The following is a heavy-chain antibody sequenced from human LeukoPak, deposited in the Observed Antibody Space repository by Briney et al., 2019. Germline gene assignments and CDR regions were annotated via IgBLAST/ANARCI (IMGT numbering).Heavy chain of an antibody. CDR3: ASDPAYYGSGSFDY. CDR1: GFTFSSYA. CDR2: ISYDGSNK. Sequence: PGGTLRLSCAASGFTFSSYAMHWVRQAPGKGLEWVAVISYDGSNKYYADSVKGRFTISRDNSKNTLYLQMNSLRAEDTAVYYCASDPAYYGSGSFDYWGQGTLVTVSS. V-gene: IGHV3-30*04. J-gene: IGHJ4*02. D-gene: IGHD3-10*01.